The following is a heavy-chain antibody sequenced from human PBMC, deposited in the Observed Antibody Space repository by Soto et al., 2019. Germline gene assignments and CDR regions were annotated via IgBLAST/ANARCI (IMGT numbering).Heavy chain of an antibody. CDR1: GFTFSSYA. CDR2: ISGSGGST. CDR3: AKPITGRSSSWPRGFDY. D-gene: IGHD6-13*01. J-gene: IGHJ4*02. Sequence: GGSLRLSCAASGFTFSSYAMSWVRQAPGKGLEWVSAISGSGGSTYYADSVKGRFTISRDNSKNTLYLQMNSLRAEDTAVYYCAKPITGRSSSWPRGFDYWGQGTLVTVSS. V-gene: IGHV3-23*01.